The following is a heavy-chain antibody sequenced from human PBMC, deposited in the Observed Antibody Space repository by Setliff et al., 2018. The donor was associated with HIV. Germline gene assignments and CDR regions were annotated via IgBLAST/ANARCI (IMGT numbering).Heavy chain of an antibody. D-gene: IGHD3-10*01. CDR2: INTDGSSA. CDR3: ARGGYYTSGTWFDP. CDR1: GFTFSNSW. V-gene: IGHV3-74*03. J-gene: IGHJ5*02. Sequence: LRLSCAASGFTFSNSWMHWVRQAPGKGLVWVSRINTDGSSATYADSVKGRVTMTRDTSTSTTYLELDKLTYDDTAIYYCARGGYYTSGTWFDPWGQGTLVTVSS.